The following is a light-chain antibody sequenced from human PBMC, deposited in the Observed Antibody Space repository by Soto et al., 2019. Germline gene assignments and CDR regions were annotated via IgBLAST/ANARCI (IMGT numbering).Light chain of an antibody. CDR3: HQYNSWTPVT. J-gene: IGKJ4*01. CDR1: QNVNSN. CDR2: GAS. Sequence: EVVMTQSPVTLSVSPGERATLSCRASQNVNSNLAWYRQKPGQAPRLLIYGASTRATGIPARFSGSGSGTAVTLTISSRQSQEFAVYYCHQYNSWTPVTFGGGTKVEI. V-gene: IGKV3-15*01.